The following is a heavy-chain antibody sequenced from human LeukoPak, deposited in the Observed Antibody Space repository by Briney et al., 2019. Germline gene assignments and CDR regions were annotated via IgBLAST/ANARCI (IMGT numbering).Heavy chain of an antibody. CDR3: AGDYYGSGSSVD. V-gene: IGHV3-48*03. D-gene: IGHD3-10*01. CDR2: ISSSGSTI. Sequence: GGSLRLSCAASGFTFSSYEMNWVRQAPGKGLEWVSYISSSGSTIYYADSVKGRFTISRDNAKNSLYLQMNSLRAEDAAVYYCAGDYYGSGSSVDWGQGTLVTVSS. CDR1: GFTFSSYE. J-gene: IGHJ4*02.